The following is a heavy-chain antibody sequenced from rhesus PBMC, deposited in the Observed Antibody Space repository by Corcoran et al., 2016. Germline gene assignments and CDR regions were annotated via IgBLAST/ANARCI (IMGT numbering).Heavy chain of an antibody. CDR1: GYTFTDYY. J-gene: IGHJ4*01. CDR3: ATSGIATVMGDY. CDR2: VDPEDGEA. D-gene: IGHD5-36*01. Sequence: EVQLVQSGAEVKKPGASVKISCKASGYTFTDYYLHWVRQAPGKGLEWMGRVDPEDGEAIHAQKFQATVTITADTSTDTAYMELSSLRSEDTAVYYCATSGIATVMGDYWGQGVLVTVSS. V-gene: IGHV1-111*02.